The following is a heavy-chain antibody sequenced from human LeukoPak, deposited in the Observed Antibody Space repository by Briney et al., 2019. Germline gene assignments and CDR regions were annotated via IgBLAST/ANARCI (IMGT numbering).Heavy chain of an antibody. D-gene: IGHD3-3*01. J-gene: IGHJ3*02. Sequence: SETLSLTCTVSGGSISSSSYYWGWIRQPPGKGLEWIGSIYYSGSTYYNPSLKSRVTISVDTSKNQFSLKLSSVTAADTAVYYCARQAYYDFWSGSFDAFDIWGQGTMVTVSS. V-gene: IGHV4-39*01. CDR2: IYYSGST. CDR3: ARQAYYDFWSGSFDAFDI. CDR1: GGSISSSSYY.